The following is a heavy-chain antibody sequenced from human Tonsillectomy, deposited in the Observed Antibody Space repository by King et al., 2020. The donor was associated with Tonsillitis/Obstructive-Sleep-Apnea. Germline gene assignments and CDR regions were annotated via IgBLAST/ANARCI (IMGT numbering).Heavy chain of an antibody. J-gene: IGHJ4*02. CDR3: TRGGHYSCYNG. Sequence: HVQLVESGGGVVQPGRSLRLSCAASGFTFSTYGMHWVRQAPGKGLEWVAVILYDGSQKYYGDSLKGRVTISRDNSKNTLYLQMNSLRAEDTAVYYCTRGGHYSCYNGWRQGSLVTVSS. D-gene: IGHD3-10*01. CDR1: GFTFSTYG. V-gene: IGHV3-33*01. CDR2: ILYDGSQK.